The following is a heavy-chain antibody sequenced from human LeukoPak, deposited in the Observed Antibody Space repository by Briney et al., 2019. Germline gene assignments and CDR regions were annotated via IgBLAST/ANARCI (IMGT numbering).Heavy chain of an antibody. CDR3: AKDGFFSLFGELLPAMLLDY. CDR2: ISYDGSNK. V-gene: IGHV3-30*18. J-gene: IGHJ4*02. CDR1: GFTFSSYS. D-gene: IGHD3-10*02. Sequence: PGGSLRLSCAASGFTFSSYSMNWVRQAPGKGLEWVAVISYDGSNKYYADSVKGRFTISRDNSKNTLYLQMNSLRAEDTAVYYCAKDGFFSLFGELLPAMLLDYWGQGTLVTVSS.